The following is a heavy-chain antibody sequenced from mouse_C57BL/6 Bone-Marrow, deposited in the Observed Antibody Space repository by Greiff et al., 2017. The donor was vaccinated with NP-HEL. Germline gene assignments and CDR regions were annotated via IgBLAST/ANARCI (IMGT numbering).Heavy chain of an antibody. CDR3: ARQGIFYDCDVGFAY. CDR2: ISSGGSYT. V-gene: IGHV5-6*01. J-gene: IGHJ3*01. D-gene: IGHD2-4*01. Sequence: EVKVVESGGDLVKPGGSLKLSCAASGFTFSSYGMSWVRQTPDKRLEWVATISSGGSYTYYPDSVKGRFTISRDNAKNTLYLQMSSLKSEDTAMYYCARQGIFYDCDVGFAYWGQGTLVTVSA. CDR1: GFTFSSYG.